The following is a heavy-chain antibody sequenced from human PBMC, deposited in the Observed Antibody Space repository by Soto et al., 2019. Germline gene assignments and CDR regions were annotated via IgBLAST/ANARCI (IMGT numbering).Heavy chain of an antibody. Sequence: PGGSLRLSCAASGLSFSNYAMHWVRQATGKGLEGVAVISYDGSNKYYADSVKGRFNISIDNSKDTLYLQMNNIRTAHPALSYYLIVRGYRQDIDSLYIPGQRSMVIV. CDR2: ISYDGSNK. V-gene: IGHV3-30*01. D-gene: IGHD3-22*01. CDR1: GLSFSNYA. CDR3: LIVRGYRQDIDSLYI. J-gene: IGHJ3*02.